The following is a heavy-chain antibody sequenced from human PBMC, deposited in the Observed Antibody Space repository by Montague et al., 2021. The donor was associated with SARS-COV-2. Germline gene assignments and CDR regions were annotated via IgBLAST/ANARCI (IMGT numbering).Heavy chain of an antibody. J-gene: IGHJ6*02. D-gene: IGHD3-10*01. CDR1: GASISSGDYY. CDR3: AREGSGRGYYYYGMDV. V-gene: IGHV4-61*02. Sequence: TLSLTCTVSGASISSGDYYWSWIRQPAGKGLEWIGRIYTSGSTKYNPSLNSRVTILVDTSKNQFSLKLSSVTAADTAVYYCAREGSGRGYYYYGMDVWGQGTTVTVSS. CDR2: IYTSGST.